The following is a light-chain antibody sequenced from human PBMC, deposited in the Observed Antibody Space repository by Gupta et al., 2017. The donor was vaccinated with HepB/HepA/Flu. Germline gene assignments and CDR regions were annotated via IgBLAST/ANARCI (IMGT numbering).Light chain of an antibody. CDR3: QQSYGTPRT. J-gene: IGKJ1*01. Sequence: DIQMTLSPSSLSDSVGDSVTIACLVSQSLSNFLDWYQQKPGKAPNLLIYAASSLQSGVPSRFSGSGSGTDFTLNISSLQPEDFATYYCQQSYGTPRTFGQGTRVEIK. CDR2: AAS. V-gene: IGKV1-39*01. CDR1: QSLSNF.